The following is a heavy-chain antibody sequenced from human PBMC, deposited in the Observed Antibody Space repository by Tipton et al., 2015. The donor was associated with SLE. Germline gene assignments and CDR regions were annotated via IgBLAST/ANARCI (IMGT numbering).Heavy chain of an antibody. CDR3: ARGGRVDI. D-gene: IGHD3-10*01. J-gene: IGHJ3*02. Sequence: TLSLTCTVSGASISSGGYYWSWIRQLPGQGLEWLGEINHSGSTYYNPSLKSRVTISVDTSKNQFSLKLSSVTAADTAVYYCARGGRVDIWGQGTMVTVSS. CDR1: GASISSGGYY. V-gene: IGHV4-31*03. CDR2: INHSGST.